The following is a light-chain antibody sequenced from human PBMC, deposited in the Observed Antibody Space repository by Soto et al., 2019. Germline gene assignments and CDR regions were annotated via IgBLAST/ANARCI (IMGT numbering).Light chain of an antibody. Sequence: DIRMGQSPSSVSASGGDRMSITCRASQGISGWLAWYQQKHGKDPKLLIYDASTLESGVTSRFSGSGSGTEFTLTISSLQPDDFATYYCLQHNSYPWTFGQGTKVDIK. J-gene: IGKJ1*01. CDR3: LQHNSYPWT. V-gene: IGKV1-12*01. CDR1: QGISGW. CDR2: DAS.